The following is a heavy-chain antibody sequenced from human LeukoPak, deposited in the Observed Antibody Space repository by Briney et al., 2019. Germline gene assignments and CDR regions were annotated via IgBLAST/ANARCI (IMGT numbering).Heavy chain of an antibody. CDR3: ARDTPPGFAAAGRGDAFDI. J-gene: IGHJ3*02. V-gene: IGHV1-18*01. Sequence: GASVKVSCKASGYTFTSYGISWVRQAPGQGLEWMGWISAYNGNTNYAQKLQGRVTMTTDTSTSTAYMELRSLRSDDTAVYYCARDTPPGFAAAGRGDAFDIWGQGTMVTVSS. CDR2: ISAYNGNT. D-gene: IGHD6-13*01. CDR1: GYTFTSYG.